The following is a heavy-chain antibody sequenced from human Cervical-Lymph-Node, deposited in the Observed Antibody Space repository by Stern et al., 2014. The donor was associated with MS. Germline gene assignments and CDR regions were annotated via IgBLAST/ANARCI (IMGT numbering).Heavy chain of an antibody. Sequence: EVQLVESGGGLVQPGRSLRLSCAAAGFAFDDYAMHWVRQAPGKGLEWVSGISGSGTKMGYADSVKGRFTISRDNAKNSRFLQMNNLRAEDTALYYCATANYEFGYYGMDVWGQGTAVTVS. CDR1: GFAFDDYA. CDR3: ATANYEFGYYGMDV. J-gene: IGHJ6*02. CDR2: ISGSGTKM. V-gene: IGHV3-9*01. D-gene: IGHD3-3*01.